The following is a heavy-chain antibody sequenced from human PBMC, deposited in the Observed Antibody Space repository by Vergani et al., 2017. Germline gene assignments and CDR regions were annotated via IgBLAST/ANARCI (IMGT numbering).Heavy chain of an antibody. CDR3: TTAWGLYYLHGEYFQY. J-gene: IGHJ1*01. CDR2: ISSGGGNI. Sequence: EVQLVESGGGLVQPGGSRRLSCAGAGFTFDTYTMAYVRQAPGKGLEWVATISSGGGNIFYADSVKGRFTISRDNSKNTLFLQINSLKDEDTAVYYCTTAWGLYYLHGEYFQYWGRGTLVSVSS. D-gene: IGHD3-10*01. CDR1: GFTFDTYT. V-gene: IGHV3-23*04.